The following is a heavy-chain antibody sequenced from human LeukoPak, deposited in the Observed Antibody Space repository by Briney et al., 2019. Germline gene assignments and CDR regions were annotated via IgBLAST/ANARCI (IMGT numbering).Heavy chain of an antibody. CDR1: GGSISSGSYY. V-gene: IGHV4-61*02. J-gene: IGHJ4*02. CDR3: ARLSGGSYYPSFDY. Sequence: PSETLSLTCTVSGGSISSGSYYWSWIRQPAGKGLEWIGRIYTSGSTNYNPSLKSRVTISVDTSKNQFSLKLSSVTAADTAVYYCARLSGGSYYPSFDYWGQGTLDTVSS. D-gene: IGHD2-21*01. CDR2: IYTSGST.